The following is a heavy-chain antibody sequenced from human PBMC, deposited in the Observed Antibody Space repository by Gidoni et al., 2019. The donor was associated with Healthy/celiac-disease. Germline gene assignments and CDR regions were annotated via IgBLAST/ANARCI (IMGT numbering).Heavy chain of an antibody. V-gene: IGHV3-33*01. D-gene: IGHD3-22*01. CDR3: ARNSYYDSSGYSDLDY. CDR1: GVPLSSSG. CDR2: IWYDGSNK. Sequence: QVQLLESGCGVVQPGRSLRLSCAASGVPLSSSGMHWVRQAQGKGLEWVAVIWYDGSNKYYADSVKDRFTISRENSKNTLYLQMNSLRAEETTVYYCARNSYYDSSGYSDLDYWGQGTLVTVSS. J-gene: IGHJ4*02.